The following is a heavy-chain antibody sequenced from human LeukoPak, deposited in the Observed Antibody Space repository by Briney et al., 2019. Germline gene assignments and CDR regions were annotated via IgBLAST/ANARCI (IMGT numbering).Heavy chain of an antibody. D-gene: IGHD5-18*01. CDR1: GFTFSSYG. CDR2: IRYDGSNK. Sequence: SGGSLRLPCAASGFTFSSYGMHWVRQAPGKGLEWVAFIRYDGSNKYYADSVKGRFTISRDNSKNTLYLQMNSLRAEDTAVYYCAKERDTAMVTIDYWGQGTLVTVSS. CDR3: AKERDTAMVTIDY. V-gene: IGHV3-30*02. J-gene: IGHJ4*02.